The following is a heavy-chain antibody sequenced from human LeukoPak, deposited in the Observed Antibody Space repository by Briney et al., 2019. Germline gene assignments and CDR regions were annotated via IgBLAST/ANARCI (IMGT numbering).Heavy chain of an antibody. CDR1: GFTFHTYA. D-gene: IGHD4-23*01. Sequence: VGSLRLSCEASGFTFHTYAMSWVRQAPGKGLEWVSAVSTTGASTYYADSVKGRFTISRDNSKNTLSLQMDSLRVEDTALYYCAKDWTTVVTPKGYYFDSWGEGTLVTVSS. CDR2: VSTTGAST. CDR3: AKDWTTVVTPKGYYFDS. V-gene: IGHV3-23*01. J-gene: IGHJ4*02.